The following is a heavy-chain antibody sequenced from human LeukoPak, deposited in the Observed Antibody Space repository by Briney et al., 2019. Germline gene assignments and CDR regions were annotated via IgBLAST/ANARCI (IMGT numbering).Heavy chain of an antibody. D-gene: IGHD3-22*01. V-gene: IGHV4-59*01. CDR2: IYYSGST. Sequence: PSETLSLTCTVSGGSISSYYWSWIRQPPGKGLEWIGYIYYSGSTDYNPSLKSRVTISVDTSKNQFSLKLSSVTAADTAVYYCARVGDSSGYYSDYWGQEPWSPSPQ. CDR3: ARVGDSSGYYSDY. J-gene: IGHJ4*01. CDR1: GGSISSYY.